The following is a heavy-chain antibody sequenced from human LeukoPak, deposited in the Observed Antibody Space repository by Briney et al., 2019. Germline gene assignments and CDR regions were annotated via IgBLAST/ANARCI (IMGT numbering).Heavy chain of an antibody. J-gene: IGHJ4*02. V-gene: IGHV3-30*04. CDR1: GFTFSSYA. CDR3: ERKTVGDFDY. CDR2: ISYDGSNK. D-gene: IGHD1-26*01. Sequence: GRSLRLSCAASGFTFSSYAMHWVRQAPGKGLEWVAVISYDGSNKYYADSAKGRFTISRDNSKNTLYLQMNSLRAEDTAVYYCERKTVGDFDYWGQGTLATVSS.